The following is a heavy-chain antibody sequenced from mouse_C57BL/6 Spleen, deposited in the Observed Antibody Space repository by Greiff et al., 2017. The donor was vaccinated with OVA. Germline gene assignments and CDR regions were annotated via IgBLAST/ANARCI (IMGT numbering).Heavy chain of an antibody. CDR1: GYTFTSYW. V-gene: IGHV1-72*01. Sequence: VQLQQPGAELVKPGASVKLSCKASGYTFTSYWMHWVKQRPGRGLEWIGRIDPTSGGTKYDEKFKSKATLTVDKSSSTAYMQLSSLTSEDSAVYYCGGGAPSVVSTDWDCDVWGTGTTGTVSS. J-gene: IGHJ1*03. CDR3: GGGAPSVVSTDWDCDV. CDR2: IDPTSGGT. D-gene: IGHD6-2*01.